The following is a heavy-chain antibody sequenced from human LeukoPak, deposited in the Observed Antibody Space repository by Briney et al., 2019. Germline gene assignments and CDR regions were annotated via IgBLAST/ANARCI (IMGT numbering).Heavy chain of an antibody. V-gene: IGHV3-21*01. CDR3: GRDGTAAGTGPNWFDP. CDR1: GFTSTSYA. Sequence: KTGGSLRLSCAVSGFTSTSYAMSWVRQAPGKGLEWVSSISSSSSYIYYADSVKGRFTISRDNAKNSLYLQMNSLRAEDTAVYYCGRDGTAAGTGPNWFDPWGQGTLVTVSS. CDR2: ISSSSSYI. J-gene: IGHJ5*02. D-gene: IGHD6-13*01.